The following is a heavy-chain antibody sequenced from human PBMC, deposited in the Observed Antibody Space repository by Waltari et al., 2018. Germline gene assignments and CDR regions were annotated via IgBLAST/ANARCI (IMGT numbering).Heavy chain of an antibody. CDR2: MNPNSGNT. J-gene: IGHJ5*02. D-gene: IGHD3-22*01. Sequence: QVQLVQSGAEVKKPGASVKVSCKASGYTFTSYDIHWVRPATGPGLEWMGWMNPNSGNTGYAQKFQGRVTMTRNTSISTAYMELSSLRSEDTAVYYCARDYYDSSGYHTGGWFDPWGQGTLVTVSS. V-gene: IGHV1-8*02. CDR1: GYTFTSYD. CDR3: ARDYYDSSGYHTGGWFDP.